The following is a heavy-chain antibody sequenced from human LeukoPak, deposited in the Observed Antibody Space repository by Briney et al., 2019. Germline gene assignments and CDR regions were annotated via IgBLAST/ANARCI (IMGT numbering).Heavy chain of an antibody. D-gene: IGHD5-12*01. CDR3: AKESIVATRSGFDY. J-gene: IGHJ4*02. CDR1: GFTFRSYG. Sequence: PGRSLSLSCSASGFTFRSYGMHWVRQAPGKGLEWVAVISYDGSNKYYADSVKGRFTISRDNSKNTLYLQMNSLRAEDTAIYYCAKESIVATRSGFDYWGQGTLVTVSS. CDR2: ISYDGSNK. V-gene: IGHV3-30*18.